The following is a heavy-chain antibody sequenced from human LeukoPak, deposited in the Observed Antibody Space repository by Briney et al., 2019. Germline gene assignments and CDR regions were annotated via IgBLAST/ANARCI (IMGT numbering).Heavy chain of an antibody. J-gene: IGHJ4*02. CDR2: INSDGTYT. CDR3: ARDRAVGVTDLDY. CDR1: GFTFSSYW. V-gene: IGHV3-74*01. Sequence: GGSLRLSCAASGFTFSSYWMHWVRQAPGKGLVWVSGINSDGTYTNYADSVKGRFTFSRDNAQNTLYLQMNSLRAEDTAVYYCARDRAVGVTDLDYWGQGTLVTVSS. D-gene: IGHD2-21*02.